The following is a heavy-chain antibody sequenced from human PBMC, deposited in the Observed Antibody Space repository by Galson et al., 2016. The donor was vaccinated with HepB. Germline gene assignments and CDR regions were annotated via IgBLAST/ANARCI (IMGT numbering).Heavy chain of an antibody. CDR3: GKDWGSLWESSGKGMDV. J-gene: IGHJ6*02. V-gene: IGHV3-43*01. D-gene: IGHD3-10*01. CDR2: ISWDGRSP. Sequence: SLRLSCAASGFTFDDYTTHWVRQAPGKGLEWVSLISWDGRSPDYADSVKGRFTISRDNRKNSLYLQMNSLRSEDTALYYCGKDWGSLWESSGKGMDVWGQGTTVTVSS. CDR1: GFTFDDYT.